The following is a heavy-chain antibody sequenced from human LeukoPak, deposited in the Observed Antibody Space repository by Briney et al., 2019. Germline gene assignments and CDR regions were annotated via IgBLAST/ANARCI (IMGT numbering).Heavy chain of an antibody. J-gene: IGHJ5*02. CDR2: IYSGGST. CDR1: GFTVSSNY. Sequence: GGSLRLSCAASGFTVSSNYKSWVRQARGKGLEWVSVIYSGGSTYCADSVKGRFTISRDNSKNTLYLQMNSLRAEDTAVYYCARFVAGNFRWFDPWGQGTLVTVSS. V-gene: IGHV3-53*01. D-gene: IGHD6-19*01. CDR3: ARFVAGNFRWFDP.